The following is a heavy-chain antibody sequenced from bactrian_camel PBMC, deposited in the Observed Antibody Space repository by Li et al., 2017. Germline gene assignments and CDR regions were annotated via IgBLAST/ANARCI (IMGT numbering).Heavy chain of an antibody. CDR3: AVSRSGCLTSCRGTYCPRPV. V-gene: IGHV3S53*01. CDR1: GDRYSGYC. Sequence: HVQLVESGGGSVQAGGSLTLSCEASGDRYSGYCMGWFRQAPGKDREGVAIIDGVGDVAYIDSVKGRFIISKDRSKNIVYLQMDSLKPEDTAMYYCAVSRSGCLTSCRGTYCPRPVGGQGTQVTVS. CDR2: IDGVGDV. J-gene: IGHJ4*01. D-gene: IGHD2*01.